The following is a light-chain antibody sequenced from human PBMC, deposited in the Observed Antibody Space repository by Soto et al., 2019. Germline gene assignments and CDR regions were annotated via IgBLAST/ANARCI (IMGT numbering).Light chain of an antibody. CDR1: QSVSNN. J-gene: IGKJ4*01. CDR2: GAT. CDR3: QQHNDWPLT. Sequence: EIVMTQSPATLSVSPGERVTLSCRASQSVSNNLAWYQQKPGQAPRLLIYGATATATGIPARFSGSGSGTEFILTISSLQSEDFAVYYCQQHNDWPLTFGGGTKVEIK. V-gene: IGKV3-15*01.